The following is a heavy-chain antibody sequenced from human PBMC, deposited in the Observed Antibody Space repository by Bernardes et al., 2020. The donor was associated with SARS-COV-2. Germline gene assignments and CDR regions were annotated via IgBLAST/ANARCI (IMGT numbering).Heavy chain of an antibody. J-gene: IGHJ4*02. D-gene: IGHD6-6*01. CDR2: ISTNGYSQ. V-gene: IGHV3-64D*06. CDR1: GFTFSSSA. Sequence: GGSLRLSCSASGFTFSSSAMHWVRQASGKGLEYVSAISTNGYSQSYADSVTGRFSISRDNSKNTLYLQMKSLRVEDTAVYYCVKGGVYISSATFDYWGQGALVTV. CDR3: VKGGVYISSATFDY.